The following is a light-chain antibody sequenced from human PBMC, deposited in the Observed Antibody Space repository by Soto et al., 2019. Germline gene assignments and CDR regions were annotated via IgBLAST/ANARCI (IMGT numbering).Light chain of an antibody. CDR3: QQYNNWPRT. V-gene: IGKV3-15*01. J-gene: IGKJ1*01. CDR2: GAI. CDR1: QSVSSN. Sequence: EIVMTQSPATLSVSPGERATLSCRASQSVSSNLAWYQQKPGQAPRLLIYGAITRATGSPARFSGSGSGTEFTLTISSLQSEDFAVYYCQQYNNWPRTFGQGTKVDIK.